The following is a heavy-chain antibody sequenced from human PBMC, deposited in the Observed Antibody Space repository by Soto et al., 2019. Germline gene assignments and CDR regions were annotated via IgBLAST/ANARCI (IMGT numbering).Heavy chain of an antibody. V-gene: IGHV4-4*07. J-gene: IGHJ4*02. CDR1: GGSISHYS. CDR2: VYTSGNS. D-gene: IGHD5-12*01. Sequence: QVPLPESGPGLVKPSETLSLTCTVSGGSISHYSCSCIRQSAGKGLEWMGRVYTSGNSHYNPSLSSRVSMSVDKSRNQVALRVTSVTAADTALYYCVTEPVDKWTNEGYWGQGTPVTVSS. CDR3: VTEPVDKWTNEGY.